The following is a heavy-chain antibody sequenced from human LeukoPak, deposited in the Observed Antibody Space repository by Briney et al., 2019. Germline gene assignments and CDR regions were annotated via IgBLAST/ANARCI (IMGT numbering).Heavy chain of an antibody. D-gene: IGHD6-13*01. CDR1: GFTFSSYS. V-gene: IGHV3-21*01. CDR3: ARDRGRIAAAYIDY. CDR2: ISSSSSYI. J-gene: IGHJ4*02. Sequence: GGSLRLSCAASGFTFSSYSMNWVRQAPGKGLEWVSSISSSSSYIYYADSVKGRFTISRDNAKNSLYLQMNSLRAEDTAVYYCARDRGRIAAAYIDYWGQGTLVTVSS.